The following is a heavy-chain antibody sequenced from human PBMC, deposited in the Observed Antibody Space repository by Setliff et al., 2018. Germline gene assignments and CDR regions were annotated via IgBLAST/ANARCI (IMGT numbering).Heavy chain of an antibody. D-gene: IGHD4-17*01. Sequence: ASVKVSCKASGYTFTGYYMHWVRQAPGQGLEWMGWINPNSGGTNYAQKFQGWVTMTRDTSISTAYMELSSLRSEDTAVYYCARGATVVIYYYMDVWGKGTTVTVSS. CDR1: GYTFTGYY. CDR2: INPNSGGT. CDR3: ARGATVVIYYYMDV. J-gene: IGHJ6*03. V-gene: IGHV1-2*04.